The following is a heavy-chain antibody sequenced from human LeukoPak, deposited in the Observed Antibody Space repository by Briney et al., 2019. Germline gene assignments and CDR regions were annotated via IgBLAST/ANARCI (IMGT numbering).Heavy chain of an antibody. J-gene: IGHJ4*02. CDR3: AKDQGGNYYDSTKY. CDR2: IGTGGDT. CDR1: GFAFSSYV. D-gene: IGHD3-22*01. Sequence: PGGSLRLSCAASGFAFSSYVLHWVRRAPGKGPEWVSAIGTGGDTYYADSVKGRFTISRDNSENTVYLQMSSLRTEDAAVYYCAKDQGGNYYDSTKYWGQGTLVTVSS. V-gene: IGHV3-47*02.